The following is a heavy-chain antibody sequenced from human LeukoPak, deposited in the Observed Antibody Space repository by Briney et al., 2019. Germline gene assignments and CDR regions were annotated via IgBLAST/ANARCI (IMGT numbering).Heavy chain of an antibody. CDR1: GFTFSSYA. D-gene: IGHD3-10*01. CDR2: ISGSGGST. V-gene: IGHV3-23*01. CDR3: AKDAMSHYYGSGSYYWYYYYGMDV. J-gene: IGHJ6*02. Sequence: GGSLRLSCAASGFTFSSYAMSWVRQAPGKGLEWVSAISGSGGSTYYADSVKGRFTISRDNSKNTLYLQMNSLRAEDTAVYYCAKDAMSHYYGSGSYYWYYYYGMDVWGQGTTVTVSS.